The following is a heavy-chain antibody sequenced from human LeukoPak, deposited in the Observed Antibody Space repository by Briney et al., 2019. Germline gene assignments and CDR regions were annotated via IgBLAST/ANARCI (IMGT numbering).Heavy chain of an antibody. Sequence: GESLKISCKASGYNFISYWIGWVRQMPGKGLEWMGLIYPGDSKTRYSPSFQGQVILSVDKSISTAYLQWSSLKASDTAMYYCARDKGLYFDYWGQGTLVTVSS. J-gene: IGHJ4*02. D-gene: IGHD3/OR15-3a*01. CDR2: IYPGDSKT. CDR1: GYNFISYW. V-gene: IGHV5-51*01. CDR3: ARDKGLYFDY.